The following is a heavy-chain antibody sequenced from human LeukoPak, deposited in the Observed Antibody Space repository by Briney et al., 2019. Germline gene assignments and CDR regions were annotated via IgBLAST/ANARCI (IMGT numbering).Heavy chain of an antibody. CDR1: GFTFYNSG. D-gene: IGHD1-26*01. CDR2: ISDSGGLT. J-gene: IGHJ4*02. Sequence: GGSLRLSCAASGFTFYNSGMGWVRQAPGKGLEWISAISDSGGLTYYADSVKGRFTISGDDSKNTLYLQMNSLKAEDTAVYYCAIEQWELKYWGQGTLVTVSS. V-gene: IGHV3-23*01. CDR3: AIEQWELKY.